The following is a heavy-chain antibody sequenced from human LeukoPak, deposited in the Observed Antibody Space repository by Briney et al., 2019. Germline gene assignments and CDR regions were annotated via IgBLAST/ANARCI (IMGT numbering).Heavy chain of an antibody. Sequence: PSETLSLTCTVSGGSISSYYWSWIRQPAGKGLEWIGRIYTSGSTNYNPSLKSRVTISVDTSKNQFSLKLSSVAAADTAVYYCARDRIAAAGTRWFDPWGQGTLVTVSS. CDR2: IYTSGST. CDR1: GGSISSYY. CDR3: ARDRIAAAGTRWFDP. J-gene: IGHJ5*02. V-gene: IGHV4-4*07. D-gene: IGHD6-13*01.